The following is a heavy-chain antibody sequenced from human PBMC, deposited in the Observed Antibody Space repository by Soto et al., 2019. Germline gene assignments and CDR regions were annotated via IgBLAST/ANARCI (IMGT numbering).Heavy chain of an antibody. CDR1: GASISGFY. V-gene: IGHV4-4*07. CDR3: VRDGTKTLRDWFDP. CDR2: IYATGTT. J-gene: IGHJ5*02. Sequence: SETLSLTCTVPGASISGFYWSWIRKSAGKGLEWIGRIYATGTTDYNPSLKSRVMMSVGTSKKQFSLKLRSVTAADTAVYYCVRDGTKTLRDWFDPWGQGISVTVSS. D-gene: IGHD1-1*01.